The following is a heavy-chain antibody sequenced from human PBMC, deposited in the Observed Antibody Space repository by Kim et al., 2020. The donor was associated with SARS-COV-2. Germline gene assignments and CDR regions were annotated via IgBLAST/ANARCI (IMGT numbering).Heavy chain of an antibody. CDR2: IWYDGSNK. CDR3: AKVSWYDSSGYYYREGDFFDY. V-gene: IGHV3-33*06. Sequence: GGSLRLSCAASGFTFSSYAMHWVRQAPGKGLEWVAVIWYDGSNKYYADSVKGRFTISRDNSKNTLYLQMNSLRAEDTAVYYCAKVSWYDSSGYYYREGDFFDYWGQGTLVTVSS. J-gene: IGHJ4*02. D-gene: IGHD3-22*01. CDR1: GFTFSSYA.